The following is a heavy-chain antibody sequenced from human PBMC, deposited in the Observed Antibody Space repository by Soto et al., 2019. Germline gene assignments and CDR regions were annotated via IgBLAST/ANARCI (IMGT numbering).Heavy chain of an antibody. CDR3: ARDGEYSSRYYFDY. V-gene: IGHV3-30-3*01. Sequence: QVQLVESGGGVVQPGRSLRLSCAASGFTFSSYAMHWVRQAPGKGLEWVAVISYDGSNKYYADSVKGRFTISRDNSKNTLYLQMNSLRAEDTAVYYCARDGEYSSRYYFDYWGQGTLVTVSS. CDR1: GFTFSSYA. D-gene: IGHD6-6*01. J-gene: IGHJ4*02. CDR2: ISYDGSNK.